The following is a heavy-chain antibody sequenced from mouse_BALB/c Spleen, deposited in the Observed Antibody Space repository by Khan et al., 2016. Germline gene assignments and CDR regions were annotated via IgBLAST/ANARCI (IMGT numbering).Heavy chain of an antibody. CDR3: ASSTQSFYAMDY. Sequence: EVQLQESGPELMKPGASVKISCKASGYSFTSYYMHWVKQSHGKSLEWIGYIDPFNGGTSYNQKFKGKATLTVDKSSSTAYMHLSSLTSEDSAVYYSASSTQSFYAMDYWGQGTSVTVSS. CDR2: IDPFNGGT. D-gene: IGHD1-1*01. J-gene: IGHJ4*01. CDR1: GYSFTSYY. V-gene: IGHV1S135*01.